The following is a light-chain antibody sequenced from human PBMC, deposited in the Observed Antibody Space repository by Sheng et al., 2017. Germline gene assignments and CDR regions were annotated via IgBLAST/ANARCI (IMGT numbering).Light chain of an antibody. CDR3: SSYTSTTTLVV. CDR2: DVS. CDR1: SSDVGGYNY. Sequence: QSALTQPASVSGSPAQSITISCTGTSSDVGGYNYVSWYQQHPGKAPKLMIYDVSNRPSGVSNRFSASKSGNTASLTISGLQAEDEADYYCSSYTSTTTLVVFGGGTKLTVL. V-gene: IGLV2-14*03. J-gene: IGLJ2*01.